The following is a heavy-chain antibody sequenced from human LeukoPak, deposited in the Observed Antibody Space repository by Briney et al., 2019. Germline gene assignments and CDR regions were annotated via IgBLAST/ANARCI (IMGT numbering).Heavy chain of an antibody. J-gene: IGHJ6*02. CDR1: GYTFTSYG. Sequence: GASVKVSCKASGYTFTSYGISWVRQAPGQGLEWIGWISAYNGNTNYAQKLQGRVTMTTDTSTSTAYMELRSLRSDDTAVYYCASRSPDGIVPAAHSYYYYYGMDVWGQGTTVTVSS. CDR2: ISAYNGNT. V-gene: IGHV1-18*01. D-gene: IGHD2-2*01. CDR3: ASRSPDGIVPAAHSYYYYYGMDV.